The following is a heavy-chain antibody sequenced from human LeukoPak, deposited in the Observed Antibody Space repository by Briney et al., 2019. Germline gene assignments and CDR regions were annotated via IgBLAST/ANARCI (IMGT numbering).Heavy chain of an antibody. CDR2: IYYSGST. J-gene: IGHJ4*02. CDR3: AREGYYDSSGYYWVFDY. CDR1: GGSISSYY. V-gene: IGHV4-59*01. D-gene: IGHD3-22*01. Sequence: PSETLSLTCTVSGGSISSYYWSWIRQPPGKGLEWIGYIYYSGSTNYNPSLKSRVTISVDTSKNQFSLKLSSVTAADTAVYYCAREGYYDSSGYYWVFDYWGQGTLVTVSS.